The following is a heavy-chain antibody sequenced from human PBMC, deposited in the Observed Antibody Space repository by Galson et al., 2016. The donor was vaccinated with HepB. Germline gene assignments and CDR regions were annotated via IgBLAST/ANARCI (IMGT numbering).Heavy chain of an antibody. CDR2: ISFDGSI. J-gene: IGHJ4*02. V-gene: IGHV3-30*19. CDR3: AREGGTSGRAGYFDS. CDR1: GFASSGYG. Sequence: SLRLSCAASGFASSGYGMHWVRQASGKGLEWVSAISFDGSIYYADSVEGRFTISRDTPNNFIYLQMNSVRGEDTAVYYCAREGGTSGRAGYFDSWGQGTLVTVSS. D-gene: IGHD6-25*01.